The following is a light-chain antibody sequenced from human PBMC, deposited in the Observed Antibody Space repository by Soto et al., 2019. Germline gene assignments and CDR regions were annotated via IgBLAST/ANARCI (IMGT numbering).Light chain of an antibody. CDR2: LEGSGNY. CDR3: ETWDSNTRV. Sequence: QPVLTQSSSASASLGSSVKLTCTLSSGHSSNIIAWHQQQPGKAPRYLMKLEGSGNYNKGSGVPDRFSGSSSGADRYLTISNLQFEDEADYYCETWDSNTRVFGGGTKVTVL. V-gene: IGLV4-60*02. CDR1: SGHSSNI. J-gene: IGLJ3*02.